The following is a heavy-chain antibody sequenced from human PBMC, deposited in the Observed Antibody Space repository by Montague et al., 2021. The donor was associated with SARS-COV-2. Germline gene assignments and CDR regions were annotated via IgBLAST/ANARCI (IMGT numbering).Heavy chain of an antibody. Sequence: SRSLSLSASGFSFSNYAIHWVRQAPGKGLEWVAIISYGGINKNYAESVKGRFTISRDNSKNTVYLQMNSLRPEDTAVYYCARDAMVWGYGRNEFDYWGQGTLVTVSS. CDR2: ISYGGINK. D-gene: IGHD3-10*01. CDR3: ARDAMVWGYGRNEFDY. CDR1: GFSFSNYA. V-gene: IGHV3-30-3*01. J-gene: IGHJ4*02.